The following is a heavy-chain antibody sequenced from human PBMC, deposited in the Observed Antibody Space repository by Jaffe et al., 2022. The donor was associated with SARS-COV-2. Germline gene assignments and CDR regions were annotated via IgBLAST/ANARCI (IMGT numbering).Heavy chain of an antibody. CDR2: ISGSGGST. Sequence: EVQLLESGGGLVQPGGSLRLSCAASGFTFSSYAMSWVRQAPGKGLEWVSAISGSGGSTYYADSVKGRFTISRDNSKNTLYLQMNSLRAEDTAVYYCAKALGSSSWYESGSYYYYGMDVWGQGTTVTVSS. V-gene: IGHV3-23*01. CDR1: GFTFSSYA. CDR3: AKALGSSSWYESGSYYYYGMDV. J-gene: IGHJ6*02. D-gene: IGHD6-13*01.